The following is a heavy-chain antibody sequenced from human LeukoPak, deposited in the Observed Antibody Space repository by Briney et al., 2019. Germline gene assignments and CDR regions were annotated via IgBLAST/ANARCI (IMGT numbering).Heavy chain of an antibody. D-gene: IGHD3-22*01. Sequence: GASVKVSCKASGYTFTSYYMHWVRQAPGQGLEWMGWINPNSGGTNYAQKFQGRVTMTRDASISTAYMELSRLRSDDTAVYYCARVPSSGYYRPAGNDAFDIWGQGTMVTVSS. V-gene: IGHV1-2*02. J-gene: IGHJ3*02. CDR3: ARVPSSGYYRPAGNDAFDI. CDR1: GYTFTSYY. CDR2: INPNSGGT.